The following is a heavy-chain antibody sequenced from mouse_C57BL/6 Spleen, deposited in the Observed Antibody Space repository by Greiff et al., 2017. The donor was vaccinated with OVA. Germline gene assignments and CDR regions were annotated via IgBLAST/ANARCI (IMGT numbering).Heavy chain of an antibody. J-gene: IGHJ3*01. D-gene: IGHD2-4*01. CDR1: GYTFTDYY. V-gene: IGHV1-26*01. CDR2: INPNNGGT. CDR3: APYDYQFAY. Sequence: VQLQQSGPELVKPGASVKISCKASGYTFTDYYMNWVKQSHGKSLEWIGDINPNNGGTSYNQKFKGKATLTVDKSSSTAYMELRSLTSEDSAVYYCAPYDYQFAYWGQGTLVTVSA.